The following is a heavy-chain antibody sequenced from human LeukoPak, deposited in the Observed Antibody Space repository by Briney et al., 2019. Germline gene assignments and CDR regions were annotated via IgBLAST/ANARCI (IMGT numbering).Heavy chain of an antibody. CDR1: GFTFSSNY. V-gene: IGHV3-66*01. J-gene: IGHJ4*02. Sequence: GGSLRLSCAASGFTFSSNYMSWVRQAPGKGLEWVSVIYSGGSTYYADSVKGRFTISRDNSKNTLYLQMNSLRAEDTAVYYCARDVGGYYPGGYWGQGTLVTVSS. CDR2: IYSGGST. D-gene: IGHD3-22*01. CDR3: ARDVGGYYPGGY.